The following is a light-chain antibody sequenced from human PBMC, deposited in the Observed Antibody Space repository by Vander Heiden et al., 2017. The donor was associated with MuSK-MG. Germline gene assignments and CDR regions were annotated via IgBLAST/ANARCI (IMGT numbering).Light chain of an antibody. Sequence: DIQRTQSPSTLSASVGDRVTITCRASQSISSWLAWYQQKPGKAPKLLIYKASSLESGVPSRFSGSGSGTEFTLTISSLQPDDFATYYCQQYNSYSLTFGQGTRVEIK. CDR1: QSISSW. CDR2: KAS. V-gene: IGKV1-5*03. CDR3: QQYNSYSLT. J-gene: IGKJ1*01.